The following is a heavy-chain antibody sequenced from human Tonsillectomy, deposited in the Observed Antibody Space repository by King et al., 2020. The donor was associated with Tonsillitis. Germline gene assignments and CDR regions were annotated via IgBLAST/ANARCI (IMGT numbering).Heavy chain of an antibody. J-gene: IGHJ4*02. D-gene: IGHD3-10*01. CDR3: AKDGGWGGFGELYSFDY. CDR2: IYSGSSST. V-gene: IGHV3-23*03. Sequence: QLVQSGGGLVQPGGSLRLSCAASGFTFSSYAMSWVRQAPGKGLEWVSLIYSGSSSTYYADSVKGRFTISRDNSKNTLYLQMNSLRAEDTAVYYCAKDGGWGGFGELYSFDYWGQGTLVTVSS. CDR1: GFTFSSYA.